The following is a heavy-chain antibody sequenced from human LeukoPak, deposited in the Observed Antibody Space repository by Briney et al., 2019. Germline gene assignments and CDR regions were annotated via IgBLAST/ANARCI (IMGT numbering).Heavy chain of an antibody. J-gene: IGHJ4*02. D-gene: IGHD3-16*01. CDR1: RFTFSNYV. V-gene: IGHV3-30*18. CDR3: AKVRWGSDNALDS. CDR2: ISYDGSDK. Sequence: GGSLRLSCAASRFTFSNYVMHWVRQAPGKGLEWVAVISYDGSDKYYADSVKGRFTISRDNSKNTLYLQMNSLRAEDTAVYYCAKVRWGSDNALDSWGQGTLVTGSS.